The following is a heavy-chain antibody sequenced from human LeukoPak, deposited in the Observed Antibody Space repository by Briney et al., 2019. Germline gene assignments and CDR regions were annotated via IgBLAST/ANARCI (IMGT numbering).Heavy chain of an antibody. J-gene: IGHJ4*02. CDR1: GFTFSSYA. CDR3: ATGGGYSYGYKRDYFDY. V-gene: IGHV3-23*01. CDR2: ISRSGGST. D-gene: IGHD5-18*01. Sequence: GGSLRLSCAASGFTFSSYAMSWVRQAPGKGLEWVSDISRSGGSTYYADSVKGRFAISRDNSKNTLYLQMNSLRAEDTAVYYCATGGGYSYGYKRDYFDYWGQGTLVTVSS.